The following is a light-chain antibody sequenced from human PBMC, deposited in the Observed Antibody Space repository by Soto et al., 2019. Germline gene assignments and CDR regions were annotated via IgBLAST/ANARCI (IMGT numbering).Light chain of an antibody. V-gene: IGKV3-15*01. J-gene: IGKJ3*01. CDR1: QSVSSN. CDR2: AAS. CDR3: QHYNSWPFT. Sequence: EIVMTQSPATLSVSPGDRATLSCRASQSVSSNLAWYQQKPGQAPRLLIYAASARATGIPARFSGSGSGTEFTLTISSLQSEDFAVYYCQHYNSWPFTFGPGTKVDIK.